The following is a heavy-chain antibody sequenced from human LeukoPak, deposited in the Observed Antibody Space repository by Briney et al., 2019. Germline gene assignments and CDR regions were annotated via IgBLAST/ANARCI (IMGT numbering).Heavy chain of an antibody. CDR3: ARVRYYYDSSGYKTQYFDY. CDR2: IYYSGST. CDR1: GGSISSYY. V-gene: IGHV4-59*01. D-gene: IGHD3-22*01. J-gene: IGHJ4*02. Sequence: PSETLSLTCTVSGGSISSYYWSWIRQPPGKGLDWIGYIYYSGSTNYNPSLKSRVTISVDTSKNQFSLKLSSVTAADTAVYYCARVRYYYDSSGYKTQYFDYWGQGTLVTVSS.